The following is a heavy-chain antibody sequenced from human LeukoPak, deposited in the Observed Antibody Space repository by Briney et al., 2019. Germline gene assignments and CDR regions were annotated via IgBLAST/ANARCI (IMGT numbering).Heavy chain of an antibody. V-gene: IGHV3-23*01. J-gene: IGHJ4*02. D-gene: IGHD3-22*01. CDR3: ATLGGSYYYDSSGYYHC. CDR2: ISGSGGST. CDR1: GFTFSSYA. Sequence: GGPLRLSCAASGFTFSSYAMSWVRQAPGKGLEWVSAISGSGGSTYYADSVKGRFTISRDNSKNTLYLQMNSLRAEDTAVYYCATLGGSYYYDSSGYYHCWGQGTLVTVSS.